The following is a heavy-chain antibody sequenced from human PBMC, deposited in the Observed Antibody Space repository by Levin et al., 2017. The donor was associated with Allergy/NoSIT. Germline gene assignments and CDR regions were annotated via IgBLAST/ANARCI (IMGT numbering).Heavy chain of an antibody. CDR1: GFTFDDYA. D-gene: IGHD1-14*01. CDR3: AKDMGYNPTREAFDI. CDR2: IRWNSGSI. J-gene: IGHJ3*02. V-gene: IGHV3-9*01. Sequence: GGSLRLSCAASGFTFDDYAMHWVRQAPGKGLEWVSGIRWNSGSIGYADSVKGRFTISRDNAKNSLYLQMNSLRAEDTALYYCAKDMGYNPTREAFDIWGQGTMVTVSS.